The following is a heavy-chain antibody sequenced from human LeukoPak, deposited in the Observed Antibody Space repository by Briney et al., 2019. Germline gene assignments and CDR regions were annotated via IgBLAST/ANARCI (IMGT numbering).Heavy chain of an antibody. V-gene: IGHV3-7*01. D-gene: IGHD3-10*01. CDR3: AVTVRRNPFDY. CDR2: IKDDGGEK. Sequence: GGSLRLSCAASGFSFRTYWMSWVRQAPGKGLEWVANIKDDGGEKYYVDSVKGRFTISRDNTNNSLYLQLNSLTADDTAVYYCAVTVRRNPFDYWGQGTRVTVSS. J-gene: IGHJ4*02. CDR1: GFSFRTYW.